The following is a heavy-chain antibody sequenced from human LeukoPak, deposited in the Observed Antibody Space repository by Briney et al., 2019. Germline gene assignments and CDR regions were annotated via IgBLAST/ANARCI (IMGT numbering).Heavy chain of an antibody. CDR1: GFTFSSYA. J-gene: IGHJ4*02. CDR3: AKDLEWELDEPPSWADFDY. V-gene: IGHV3-23*01. D-gene: IGHD1-26*01. CDR2: ISGSGGST. Sequence: GGSLRLSCAASGFTFSSYAMSWVRQALGKGLEWVSAISGSGGSTYYADSVKGRFTISRDNSKNTLYLQMNSLRAEDTAVYYCAKDLEWELDEPPSWADFDYWGQGTLVTVSS.